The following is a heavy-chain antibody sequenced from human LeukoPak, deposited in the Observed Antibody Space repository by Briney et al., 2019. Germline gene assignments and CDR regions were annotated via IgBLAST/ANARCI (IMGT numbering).Heavy chain of an antibody. D-gene: IGHD3-22*01. CDR3: ARLGYYDSGGYYPPYYFDY. J-gene: IGHJ4*02. CDR2: IYPGDSDT. Sequence: GESLKISCQGSGYSFTSYWIGWVRQMPGKGLEWMGIIYPGDSDTRYSPSFQGQVTISADKSISTAYLQWSSLKASDTAMYYCARLGYYDSGGYYPPYYFDYWGQGTLVTVSS. CDR1: GYSFTSYW. V-gene: IGHV5-51*01.